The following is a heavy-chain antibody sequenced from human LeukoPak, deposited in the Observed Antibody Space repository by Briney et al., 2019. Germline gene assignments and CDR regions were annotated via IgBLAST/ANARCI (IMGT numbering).Heavy chain of an antibody. CDR3: ARASDPSGFDY. V-gene: IGHV3-21*01. J-gene: IGHJ4*02. CDR2: ISSSTSSSSYI. D-gene: IGHD6-25*01. CDR1: GFTFTSYG. Sequence: GGPLRLSCAASGFTFTSYGMSWVRQAPGKGLEWVSSISSSTSSSSYISYADSVKGRFTISRDNAKNSLYLQMNSLRAEDTAVYYCARASDPSGFDYWGQGTLVTVSS.